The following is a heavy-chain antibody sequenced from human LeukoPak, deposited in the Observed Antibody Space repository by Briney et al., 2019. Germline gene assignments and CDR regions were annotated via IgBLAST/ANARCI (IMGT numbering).Heavy chain of an antibody. J-gene: IGHJ4*02. CDR3: AKYTPANYYGSGSIFDY. CDR1: ELTFSIYA. V-gene: IGHV3-23*01. D-gene: IGHD3-10*01. Sequence: GGSLRLSCAASELTFSIYAMSWVRQAPGKGLEWVSAISGSGVSTYYADSVKGRFTISRDNSKDTLYLQMSNLRAEDTAVYYCAKYTPANYYGSGSIFDYWGQGTLVTVSS. CDR2: ISGSGVST.